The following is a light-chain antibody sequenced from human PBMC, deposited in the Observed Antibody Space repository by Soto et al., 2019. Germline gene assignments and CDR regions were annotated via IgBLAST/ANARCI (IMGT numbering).Light chain of an antibody. CDR2: DVS. J-gene: IGLJ1*01. Sequence: QSALTXPASVSGSPGQSITISCTGTSSDVGGYNYVSWYQQHPGKAPKLMIYDVSNRPSGVSNRLSGSKSGNTASLTISGLQAEDEAGYYCSSYTSSSSYVFGTGTKVTVL. V-gene: IGLV2-14*01. CDR3: SSYTSSSSYV. CDR1: SSDVGGYNY.